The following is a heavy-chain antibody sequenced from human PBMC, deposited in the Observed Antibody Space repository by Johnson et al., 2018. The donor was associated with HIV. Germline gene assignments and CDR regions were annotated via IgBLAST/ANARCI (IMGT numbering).Heavy chain of an antibody. Sequence: QVQLVESGGGVVQPGGSLRLSCAASGFTFSSYGMHWVRQAPGKGLEWVAFIRYDGSNKYYADSVKGRFTISRDNSKNTLYLQMNSLRAEDTAVYYCAKGMGQWLARGAFDIWVQGTMVTVSS. CDR2: IRYDGSNK. J-gene: IGHJ3*02. CDR1: GFTFSSYG. V-gene: IGHV3-30*02. D-gene: IGHD6-19*01. CDR3: AKGMGQWLARGAFDI.